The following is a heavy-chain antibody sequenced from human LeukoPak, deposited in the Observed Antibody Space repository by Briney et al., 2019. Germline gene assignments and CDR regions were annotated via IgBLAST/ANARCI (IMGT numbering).Heavy chain of an antibody. J-gene: IGHJ5*02. CDR2: IYYSGST. Sequence: SETLSLTCTVSGGSISSSSYYWGWIRQPPGKGPEWIGSIYYSGSTYYNPSLKSRVTISVGTSKNQFSLKLSSVTAADTAVYYCARYSRDYDLWSGYSDHNWFDPWGQGALVTVSS. V-gene: IGHV4-39*01. CDR3: ARYSRDYDLWSGYSDHNWFDP. D-gene: IGHD3-3*01. CDR1: GGSISSSSYY.